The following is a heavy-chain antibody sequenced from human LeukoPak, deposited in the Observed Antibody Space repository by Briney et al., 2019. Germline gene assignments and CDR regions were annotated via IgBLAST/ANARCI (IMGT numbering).Heavy chain of an antibody. CDR3: AKGRVVESILDY. Sequence: GGSLRLPCAASGFTLSTYSMSWVRQAPGKGLEWVSGIRGSGGITYYADSVKGRFTISGDNSENTLYLQMNSLRVDDTAVYYCAKGRVVESILDYWGQGVLVTVSS. CDR2: IRGSGGIT. CDR1: GFTLSTYS. J-gene: IGHJ4*02. D-gene: IGHD3-3*01. V-gene: IGHV3-23*01.